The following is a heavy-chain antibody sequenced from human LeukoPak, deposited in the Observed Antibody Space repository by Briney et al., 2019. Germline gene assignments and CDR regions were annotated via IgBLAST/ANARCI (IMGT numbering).Heavy chain of an antibody. CDR2: ISGTVGRP. V-gene: IGHV3-23*01. CDR3: AREYGSSGWFDP. Sequence: PGGSLRLSCTAYGFTFSSYAMSWVRQAPGQGLEWVSAISGTVGRPYYADSVKGRFTISTDKSTNTPYLQLNSLRAEDTALYYCAREYGSSGWFDPWGQGTLVAVSS. CDR1: GFTFSSYA. J-gene: IGHJ5*02. D-gene: IGHD6-19*01.